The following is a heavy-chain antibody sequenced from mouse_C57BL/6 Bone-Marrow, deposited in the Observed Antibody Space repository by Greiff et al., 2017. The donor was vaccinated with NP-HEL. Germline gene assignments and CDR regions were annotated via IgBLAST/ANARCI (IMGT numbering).Heavy chain of an antibody. V-gene: IGHV1-7*01. CDR2: INPSSGYT. CDR1: GYTFTSYW. CDR3: ARGYYSNYPWFAY. D-gene: IGHD2-5*01. J-gene: IGHJ3*01. Sequence: QVQLQQSGAELAKPGASVKLSCKASGYTFTSYWMHWVKQRPGQGLEWIGYINPSSGYTKYNQKFKDKATLTADKSSSTAYMQLSSLTYEDSAVYYCARGYYSNYPWFAYWGQGTLVTVSA.